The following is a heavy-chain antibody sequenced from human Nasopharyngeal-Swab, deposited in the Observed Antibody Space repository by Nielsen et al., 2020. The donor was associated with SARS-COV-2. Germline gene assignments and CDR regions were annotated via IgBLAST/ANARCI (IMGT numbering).Heavy chain of an antibody. CDR3: ARVSVMYNWKGVVDY. D-gene: IGHD1-20*01. CDR2: IYHSGST. V-gene: IGHV4-38-2*02. J-gene: IGHJ4*02. Sequence: WIRQPPGKGLEWIGSIYHSGSTYYNPSLKGRVTISVDTSKNQFSLKLSSVTAADTAVYYCARVSVMYNWKGVVDYWGQGTLVTVSS.